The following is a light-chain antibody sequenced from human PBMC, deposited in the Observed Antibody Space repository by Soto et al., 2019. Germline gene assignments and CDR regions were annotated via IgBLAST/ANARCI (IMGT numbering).Light chain of an antibody. CDR3: QQYNNWPPYS. CDR1: QSVSSD. V-gene: IGKV3-15*01. Sequence: EIMMTQSPATLSVSPGERATLSCRASQSVSSDLAWYQQKPGQAPRLLIYGASTRAPGIPGRFTGGGFGTDFTLTISSLQSEDFAVYYCQQYNNWPPYSFGQGTKLEIK. J-gene: IGKJ2*03. CDR2: GAS.